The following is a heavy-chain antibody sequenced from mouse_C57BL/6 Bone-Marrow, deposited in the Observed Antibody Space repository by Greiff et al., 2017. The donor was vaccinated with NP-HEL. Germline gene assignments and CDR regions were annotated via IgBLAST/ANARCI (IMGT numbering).Heavy chain of an antibody. Sequence: QVQLQHPGAELVKPGASVKLSCKASGYTFTSYWMQWVKQRPGQGLEWIGEIDPSDSYTNYNQKFKGKATLTVDTSSSTAYMQLSSLTSEDSAVYYCARMAYWGQGTSVTVSS. CDR3: ARMAY. V-gene: IGHV1-50*01. CDR2: IDPSDSYT. J-gene: IGHJ4*01. CDR1: GYTFTSYW.